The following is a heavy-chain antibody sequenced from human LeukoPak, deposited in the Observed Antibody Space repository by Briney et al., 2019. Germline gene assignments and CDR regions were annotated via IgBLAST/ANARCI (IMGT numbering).Heavy chain of an antibody. CDR1: GYTFTSYD. D-gene: IGHD2-2*01. Sequence: ASVKVSCKASGYTFTSYDINWVRQATGQGLEWMGWMNPNSGNTGYAQKFQGRVTITRNTSISTAYMELSSLRSEDTAVYYCARGADIVVVPAPYYMDVWGKGTTVTISS. CDR3: ARGADIVVVPAPYYMDV. V-gene: IGHV1-8*03. CDR2: MNPNSGNT. J-gene: IGHJ6*03.